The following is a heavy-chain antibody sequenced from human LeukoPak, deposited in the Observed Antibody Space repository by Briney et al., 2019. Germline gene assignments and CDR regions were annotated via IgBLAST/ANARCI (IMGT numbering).Heavy chain of an antibody. V-gene: IGHV1-69*13. J-gene: IGHJ3*02. CDR3: AKYCSSTSCRDAFDI. Sequence: SVKVSCKASGGTFSSYAISWVRQAPGQGLEWMGGIISIFGTANYAQKFQGRVTITADESTSTAYMELSSLRSEDTAVYYCAKYCSSTSCRDAFDIWGQGTMVTVSS. CDR1: GGTFSSYA. CDR2: IISIFGTA. D-gene: IGHD2-2*01.